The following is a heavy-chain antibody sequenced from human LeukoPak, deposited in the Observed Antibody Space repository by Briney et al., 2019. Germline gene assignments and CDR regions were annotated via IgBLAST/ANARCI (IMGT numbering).Heavy chain of an antibody. CDR3: ARLALADDAFDI. Sequence: SETLSLTCDVNGGSLSGSYWSWIRQSPEKGLEWIGYIYYSGSTNYNPSLKSRVTISVDTSKNQFSLKLSSVTAADTAVYYCARLALADDAFDIWGQGTMVTVSS. J-gene: IGHJ3*02. D-gene: IGHD3-3*02. V-gene: IGHV4-59*08. CDR2: IYYSGST. CDR1: GGSLSGSY.